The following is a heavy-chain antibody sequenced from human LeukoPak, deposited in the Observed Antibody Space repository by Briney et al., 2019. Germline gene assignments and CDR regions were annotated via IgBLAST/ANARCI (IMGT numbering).Heavy chain of an antibody. Sequence: SVKVSCKASGGTFSSYAISWVRQAPGQGLEWMGGIIPIFGTANYAQKFQGRVTIIADESTSTAYMELSSLRSEDTAVYYCARDDPLAYCGGDCYSSGYYYGMDVWGQGTTVTVSS. J-gene: IGHJ6*02. CDR3: ARDDPLAYCGGDCYSSGYYYGMDV. V-gene: IGHV1-69*13. CDR2: IIPIFGTA. D-gene: IGHD2-21*02. CDR1: GGTFSSYA.